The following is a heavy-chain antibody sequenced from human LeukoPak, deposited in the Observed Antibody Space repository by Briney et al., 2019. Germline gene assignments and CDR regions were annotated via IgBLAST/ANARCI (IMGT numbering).Heavy chain of an antibody. D-gene: IGHD1-26*01. CDR3: ARGVAHRWATTGYYYYGMDV. V-gene: IGHV3-30*04. Sequence: GGSLRLSCAASGFTFSSYAMHWVRQAPGKGLGWVAVISYDGSKKYYADSVKGRCNISRDHSKNTLYLQMNSLRPEDTAVYYCARGVAHRWATTGYYYYGMDVWGQGTTVTVSS. CDR1: GFTFSSYA. CDR2: ISYDGSKK. J-gene: IGHJ6*02.